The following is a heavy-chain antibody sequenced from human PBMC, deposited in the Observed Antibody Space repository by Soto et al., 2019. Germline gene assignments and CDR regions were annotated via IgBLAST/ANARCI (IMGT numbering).Heavy chain of an antibody. CDR1: GFTFSSYA. V-gene: IGHV3-64D*06. D-gene: IGHD3-22*01. CDR3: VKGEYYYDGSAYYPFDY. CDR2: ISTNGGST. J-gene: IGHJ4*02. Sequence: HPGGSLRLSCAASGFTFSSYAMHWVRQAPGKGLEYVSSISTNGGSTHYADSVKGRFTISRDNSKNTVYLQMSSLRAEDTAVYYCVKGEYYYDGSAYYPFDYWGQGTLVTVSS.